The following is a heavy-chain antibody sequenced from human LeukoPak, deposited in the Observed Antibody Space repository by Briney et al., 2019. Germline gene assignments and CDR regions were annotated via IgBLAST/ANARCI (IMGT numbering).Heavy chain of an antibody. CDR3: AKGGAYYDFWSGYYHFDY. CDR2: IIGPGGST. CDR1: GFSISTNA. Sequence: GGSPRHSSAASGFSISTNAMSWVRHDPGERLEWVSAIIGPGGSTYYADSAKCRFTIPRDNSKNPLYLQMNSLRAEDTAVYYCAKGGAYYDFWSGYYHFDYWGQGTLVTVSS. J-gene: IGHJ4*02. D-gene: IGHD3-3*01. V-gene: IGHV3-23*01.